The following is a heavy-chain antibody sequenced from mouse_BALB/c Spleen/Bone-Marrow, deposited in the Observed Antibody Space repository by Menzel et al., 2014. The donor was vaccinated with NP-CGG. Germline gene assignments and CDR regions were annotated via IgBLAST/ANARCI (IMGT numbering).Heavy chain of an antibody. CDR3: AKRGGGNYESYYAMDY. CDR1: GFSLTDYG. V-gene: IGHV2-5-1*01. D-gene: IGHD2-1*01. Sequence: VQGVESGPSLVQPSQSLSIPCTVSGFSLTDYGVHWVRQSPGKGLEWLGLIWRSGSTDYNPAFMSRLSITEDNSRSQFFFKRNSLHADDTAIYYCAKRGGGNYESYYAMDYWGQGTSVTVSS. CDR2: IWRSGST. J-gene: IGHJ4*01.